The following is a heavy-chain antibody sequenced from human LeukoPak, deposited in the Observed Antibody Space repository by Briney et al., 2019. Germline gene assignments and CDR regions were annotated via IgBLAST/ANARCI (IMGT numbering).Heavy chain of an antibody. J-gene: IGHJ3*02. CDR3: ARDGTLSSGYAFDI. D-gene: IGHD6-19*01. CDR2: IYHSGST. Sequence: SETLSLTCTVSGYSISGGCYWGWIRQPPGKGLEWIGSIYHSGSTYYNPSLESRVTISVDTSKNQFSLKLTSVTAADTAVYYCARDGTLSSGYAFDIWGQGTMVTVSS. CDR1: GYSISGGCY. V-gene: IGHV4-38-2*02.